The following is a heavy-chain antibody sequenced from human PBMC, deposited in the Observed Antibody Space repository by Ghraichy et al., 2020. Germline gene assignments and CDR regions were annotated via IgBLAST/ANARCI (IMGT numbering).Heavy chain of an antibody. J-gene: IGHJ4*02. V-gene: IGHV3-23*01. CDR3: AKEGLRRVRGVRHFDY. CDR2: ISGSGGST. D-gene: IGHD3-10*01. CDR1: GFTFSSYA. Sequence: GGSLRLSCAASGFTFSSYAMSWVRQAPGKGLEWVSAISGSGGSTYYADSVKGRFTISRDNSKNTLYLQMNSLRAEDTAVYYCAKEGLRRVRGVRHFDYWGQGTLVTVSS.